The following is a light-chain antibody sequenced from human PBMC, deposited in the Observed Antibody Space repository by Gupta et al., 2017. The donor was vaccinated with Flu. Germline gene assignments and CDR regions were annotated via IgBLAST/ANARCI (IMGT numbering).Light chain of an antibody. CDR1: SSNIGSNY. Sequence: QSVLTQPPSASGTPGQRVTISCSGSSSNIGSNYVCWYQQLAETSPKLLIYMNNQRPSVVPARFSGSKSGTSAALAVSGLLAEDDADYYCAALYDSLSGSVFGTGTEVTVL. CDR3: AALYDSLSGSV. CDR2: MNN. V-gene: IGLV1-47*01. J-gene: IGLJ1*01.